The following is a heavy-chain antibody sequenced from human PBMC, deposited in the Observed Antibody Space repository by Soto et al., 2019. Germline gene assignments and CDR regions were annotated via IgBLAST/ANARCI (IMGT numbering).Heavy chain of an antibody. CDR2: ISYSGST. CDR3: ARGGIAAAATPDY. V-gene: IGHV4-31*03. CDR1: GGSISRGGYY. Sequence: QVQLQESGPGLVKPSQTLSLTCTVSGGSISRGGYYWSWIRQHPGKGLEWIGNISYSGSTYYNPSLQSRVPISVDTSKNQFSRKMSSVTAADTAVYYCARGGIAAAATPDYCGQGTPVTVSS. J-gene: IGHJ4*02. D-gene: IGHD6-13*01.